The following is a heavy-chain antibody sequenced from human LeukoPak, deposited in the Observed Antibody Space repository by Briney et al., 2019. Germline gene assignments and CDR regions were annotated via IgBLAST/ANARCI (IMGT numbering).Heavy chain of an antibody. J-gene: IGHJ4*02. Sequence: GGSLRLSCAASGFTLTGYWMHWVRQAPGKGLVWVAGIFGSGGSPHYADPVKGRFTISRDNSRNTVYLQINSLRAEDTAVYYCGKTTVGYSSGQKPAWPVDYWGQGTLVTVSS. CDR1: GFTLTGYW. D-gene: IGHD5-18*01. V-gene: IGHV3-23*01. CDR3: GKTTVGYSSGQKPAWPVDY. CDR2: IFGSGGSP.